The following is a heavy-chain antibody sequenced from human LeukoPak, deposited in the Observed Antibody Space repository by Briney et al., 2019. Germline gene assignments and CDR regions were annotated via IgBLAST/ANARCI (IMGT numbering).Heavy chain of an antibody. D-gene: IGHD3-16*02. J-gene: IGHJ4*02. Sequence: GASVKVSCKASGYAFTSYDINWVRRATGQGLEWMGWMNPNSGNTGYAQKFQGRVTMTRNTSISTAYMELSSLRSEDTAVYYCARSKDYDYVWGSYPHDYWGQGTLVTVSS. V-gene: IGHV1-8*02. CDR3: ARSKDYDYVWGSYPHDY. CDR2: MNPNSGNT. CDR1: GYAFTSYD.